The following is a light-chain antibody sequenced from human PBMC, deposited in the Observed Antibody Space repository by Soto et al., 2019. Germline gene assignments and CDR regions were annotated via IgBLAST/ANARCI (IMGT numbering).Light chain of an antibody. CDR1: SSDVGGYNY. CDR3: SSYTSSSTPFV. CDR2: EVS. Sequence: LTQPASLSGSPGHSITISCPGTSSDVGGYNYVSWYKQHPGKAPKLMIYEVSNRSSGVSNLFSGSMSGNTAFLTISGLQAEDEADYYCSSYTSSSTPFVFGTGTKVTVL. V-gene: IGLV2-14*01. J-gene: IGLJ1*01.